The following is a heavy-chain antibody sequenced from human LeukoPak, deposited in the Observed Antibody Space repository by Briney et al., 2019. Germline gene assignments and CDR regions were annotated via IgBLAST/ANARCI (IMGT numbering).Heavy chain of an antibody. CDR1: GYSFTSYW. Sequence: GESLKISCKGSGYSFTSYWIGWVRQMPGKGLEWMGIIYPGDSDTRYSPSFQGQVTISADKSISTAYLQWSSLKASDTDMYYCARLSPLRYCSSTSCYPFDYWGQGTLVTVFS. CDR3: ARLSPLRYCSSTSCYPFDY. J-gene: IGHJ4*02. CDR2: IYPGDSDT. V-gene: IGHV5-51*01. D-gene: IGHD2-2*01.